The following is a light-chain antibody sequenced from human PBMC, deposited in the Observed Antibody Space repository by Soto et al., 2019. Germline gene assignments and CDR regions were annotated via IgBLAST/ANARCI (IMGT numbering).Light chain of an antibody. V-gene: IGLV1-51*01. J-gene: IGLJ3*02. CDR3: GTWDSSLSVWV. CDR1: SSNIGSNY. CDR2: DNN. Sequence: QSVLTQPPSASGTPGQRVTISCSGSSSNIGSNYVSWYQQLPGTAPKLLIYDNNMRPSGIPDRFSGSKSGTSATLGITGLQTGDEADYYCGTWDSSLSVWVFGGGTKVTVL.